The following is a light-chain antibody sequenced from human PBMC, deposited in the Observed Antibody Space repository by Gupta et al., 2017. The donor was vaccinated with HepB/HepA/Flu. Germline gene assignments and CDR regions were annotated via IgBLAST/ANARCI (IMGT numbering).Light chain of an antibody. Sequence: QSALTQPASVSGSPGQPITISCTGTSSDVGGHDYVSWYQQHPGKAPRLIIYDVTNRPSGVSSRFSGCKSGNTASLTICGLQAEDEADYYCTSYTSYKSWVFGGGTKVTVL. V-gene: IGLV2-14*01. CDR1: SSDVGGHDY. CDR2: DVT. CDR3: TSYTSYKSWV. J-gene: IGLJ3*02.